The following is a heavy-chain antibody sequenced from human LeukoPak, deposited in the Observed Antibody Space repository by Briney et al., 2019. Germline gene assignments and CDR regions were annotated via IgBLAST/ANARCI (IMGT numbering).Heavy chain of an antibody. CDR3: ARDRWELLSNSYHYCGLGV. CDR2: IKQDGSEK. D-gene: IGHD2-15*01. V-gene: IGHV3-7*01. J-gene: IGHJ6*02. CDR1: GFTFSTYW. Sequence: QSGGSLRLSCSASGFTFSTYWMSWVRQAPGKGLEWVANIKQDGSEKCYVDSVKGRFTISRDNAKNSLYLQMNSLRAEDTAVYYCARDRWELLSNSYHYCGLGVWGQGTTVTVSS.